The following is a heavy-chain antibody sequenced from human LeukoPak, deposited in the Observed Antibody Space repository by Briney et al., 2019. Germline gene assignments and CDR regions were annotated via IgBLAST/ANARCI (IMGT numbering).Heavy chain of an antibody. D-gene: IGHD3-9*01. V-gene: IGHV3-48*03. CDR3: ARNYDLVTGSLPYAFDI. Sequence: GGSLRLSCAASGFTFSSYEMNWVRQAPGKGLEWVSYISSSGSTIYYADSVKGRFSISRDNAKNSLYLQMNSLRAEDTALYYCARNYDLVTGSLPYAFDIWGQGTMVTVSS. CDR2: ISSSGSTI. J-gene: IGHJ3*02. CDR1: GFTFSSYE.